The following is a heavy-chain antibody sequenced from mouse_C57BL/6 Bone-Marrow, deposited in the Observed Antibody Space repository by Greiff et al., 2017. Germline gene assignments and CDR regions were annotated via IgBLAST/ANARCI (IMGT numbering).Heavy chain of an antibody. CDR3: ARKLLRFYAMDY. CDR2: INPSSGYT. V-gene: IGHV1-4*01. Sequence: VQLQQSGAELARPGASVKMSCKASGYTFTSYTMHWVKQRPGQGLEWIGYINPSSGYTKYNQKFKDKATLTADKSSSTAYMQLSSLTSEDSAVYYCARKLLRFYAMDYWGQGTSVTVSS. J-gene: IGHJ4*01. CDR1: GYTFTSYT. D-gene: IGHD1-1*01.